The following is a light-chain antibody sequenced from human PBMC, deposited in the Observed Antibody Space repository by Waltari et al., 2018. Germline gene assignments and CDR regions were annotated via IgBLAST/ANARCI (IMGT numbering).Light chain of an antibody. J-gene: IGKJ2*01. CDR2: AAS. Sequence: EIVMTQSPATLSVSPGERATLSCRASQTINSDLAWYQQKPGQAPRLLIYAASTRATGIPVRFSGSASGTEFTLTISSLQSEDFAVYYWQQYNGWRTFGQGTKLEIK. V-gene: IGKV3D-15*01. CDR1: QTINSD. CDR3: QQYNGWRT.